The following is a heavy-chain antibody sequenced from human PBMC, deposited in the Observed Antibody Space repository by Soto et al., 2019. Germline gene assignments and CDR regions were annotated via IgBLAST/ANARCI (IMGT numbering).Heavy chain of an antibody. CDR3: AHRRAVARPWYFDY. V-gene: IGHV2-5*02. Sequence: QITLKESGPTLVKPTQTLTLTCTFSGFSLSTSGLGVGWIRQPPGKALEWLALIYWDDDKRYSPSLKSRLTITKDTSKDQVVLTLTDMDPVDTATYCRAHRRAVARPWYFDYWGQGTLVTVSS. J-gene: IGHJ4*02. CDR2: IYWDDDK. CDR1: GFSLSTSGLG. D-gene: IGHD6-19*01.